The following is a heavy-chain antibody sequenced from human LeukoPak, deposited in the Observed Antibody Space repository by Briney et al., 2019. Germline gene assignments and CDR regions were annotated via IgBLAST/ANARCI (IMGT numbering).Heavy chain of an antibody. V-gene: IGHV4-34*01. CDR3: ARDGYSYGYYYYGMDV. CDR2: INHSGST. Sequence: AGGSLRLSCAASGFTFSSYSMNWIRQPPGKGLEWIGEINHSGSTNYNPSLKSRVTISVDTSKNQFSLKLSSVTAADTAVYYCARDGYSYGYYYYGMDVWGQGTTVTVSS. CDR1: GFTFSSYS. J-gene: IGHJ6*02. D-gene: IGHD5-18*01.